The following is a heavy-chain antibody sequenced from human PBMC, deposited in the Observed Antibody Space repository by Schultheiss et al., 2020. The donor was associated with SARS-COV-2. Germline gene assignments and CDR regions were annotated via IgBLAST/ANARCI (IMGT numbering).Heavy chain of an antibody. J-gene: IGHJ5*02. D-gene: IGHD6-13*01. V-gene: IGHV4-59*08. CDR2: IYQSGST. CDR3: ARQGDSVAAAGNNWFDP. Sequence: SETLSLTCTVSGGSISSYYWSWIRQPPGEGLEWIGYIYQSGSTNYNPSLKSRITISVDTSKNQFSLKLSSVTAADTAVYYCARQGDSVAAAGNNWFDPWGQGTLVTVSS. CDR1: GGSISSYY.